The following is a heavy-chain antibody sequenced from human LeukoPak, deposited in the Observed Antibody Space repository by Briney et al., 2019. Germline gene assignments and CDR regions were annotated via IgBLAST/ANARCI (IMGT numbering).Heavy chain of an antibody. CDR3: ARHSPGAGTDFDY. J-gene: IGHJ4*02. CDR2: IYHSGST. D-gene: IGHD1-14*01. Sequence: NPSQTLSLTCAVSGGSISSGGYSWSWIRQPPGKGLEWIGYIYHSGSTYYNPSLKSRVTISVDRSKNQFSLKLSSVTAADTAVYYCARHSPGAGTDFDYWGQGTLVTVSS. CDR1: GGSISSGGYS. V-gene: IGHV4-30-2*01.